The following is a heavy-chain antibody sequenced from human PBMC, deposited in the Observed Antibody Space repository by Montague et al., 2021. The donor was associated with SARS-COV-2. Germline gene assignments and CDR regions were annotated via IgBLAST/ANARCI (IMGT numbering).Heavy chain of an antibody. CDR1: LHCSVVEY. V-gene: IGHV4-59*13. CDR2: VCCTVIA. Sequence: SETLSLTCAGDLHCSVVEYRRWLEESLSEVLSSIGYVCCTVIAKYNPSLKTRVTLSLDTPKNHFSLKLSSVTAADTAVYYCARAQNTCFIANCVNYFEVWGLGALVTVSS. J-gene: IGHJ4*02. CDR3: ARAQNTCFIANCVNYFEV. D-gene: IGHD1-1*01.